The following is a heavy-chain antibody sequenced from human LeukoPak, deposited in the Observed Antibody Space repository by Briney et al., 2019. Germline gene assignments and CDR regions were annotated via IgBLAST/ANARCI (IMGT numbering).Heavy chain of an antibody. CDR3: ARDLDGVVDY. J-gene: IGHJ4*02. Sequence: ASVKVSCKASGYSFTNYYIHWVQQAPGQGLEWMGTINPSGGGTSYAQKIQGRVTITADRSTSTAYMELSSLRSEDTAAYYCARDLDGVVDYWGQGTLVTVSS. V-gene: IGHV1-46*01. CDR2: INPSGGGT. CDR1: GYSFTNYY.